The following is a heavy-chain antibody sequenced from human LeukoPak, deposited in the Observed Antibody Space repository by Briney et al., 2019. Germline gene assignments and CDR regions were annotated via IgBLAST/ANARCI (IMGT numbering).Heavy chain of an antibody. J-gene: IGHJ5*02. CDR2: ISSSGSTI. Sequence: KTGGSLRLSCAASGFTFSDYYMSWIRQAPGKGLEWVSYISSSGSTIYYADSVKGRFTISRDNAKNSLYLQMNSLRAEDTAVYYCARERWGGGGTAMARNWFDPWGQGTLVTVSS. CDR3: ARERWGGGGTAMARNWFDP. D-gene: IGHD5-18*01. CDR1: GFTFSDYY. V-gene: IGHV3-11*01.